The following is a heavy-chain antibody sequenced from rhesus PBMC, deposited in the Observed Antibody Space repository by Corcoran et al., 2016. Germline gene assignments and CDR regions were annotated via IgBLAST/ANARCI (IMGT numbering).Heavy chain of an antibody. CDR2: GGDSDSGQTA. J-gene: IGHJ4*01. D-gene: IGHD1-20*01. Sequence: EVRLVASGVDLVEPLGSLRPSCAASGCTYRDYYMRWARQARGKGPGWVGIGGDSDSGQTAEIAASVKGGCTISRGDSKSIVSLQMNNLKTEDTAVYYCTRGTGTTFYWGQGVLVTVSS. CDR3: TRGTGTTFY. CDR1: GCTYRDYY. V-gene: IGHV3-116*02.